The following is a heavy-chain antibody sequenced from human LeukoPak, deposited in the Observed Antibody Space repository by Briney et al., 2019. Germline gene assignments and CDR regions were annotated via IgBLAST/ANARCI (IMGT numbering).Heavy chain of an antibody. Sequence: PSETLSLTCTVSGGSISSYYWSWIRQPPGKGLEWIGYIYYSGSTNYNPSLKSRVTISVDTSKNQFSLKLSSVTAADTAVYYCARGLDFDSLLRFDYWGPGNPGHRLL. CDR2: IYYSGST. D-gene: IGHD3-9*01. J-gene: IGHJ4*02. CDR1: GGSISSYY. CDR3: ARGLDFDSLLRFDY. V-gene: IGHV4-59*01.